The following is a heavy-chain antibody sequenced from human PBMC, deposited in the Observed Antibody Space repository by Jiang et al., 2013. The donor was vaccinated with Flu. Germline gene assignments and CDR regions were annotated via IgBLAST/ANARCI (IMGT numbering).Heavy chain of an antibody. J-gene: IGHJ1*01. CDR3: ARGYYDSSGQNEEYFQH. CDR2: IYSGGST. D-gene: IGHD3-22*01. V-gene: IGHV3-53*01. CDR1: GFTVSSNY. Sequence: QLLESGGGLIQPGGSLRLSCAASGFTVSSNYMSWVRQAPGKGLEWVSVIYSGGSTYYADSVKGRFTISRDNSKNTLYLQMNSLRAEDTAVYYCARGYYDSSGQNEEYFQHWGQGTLVTVSS.